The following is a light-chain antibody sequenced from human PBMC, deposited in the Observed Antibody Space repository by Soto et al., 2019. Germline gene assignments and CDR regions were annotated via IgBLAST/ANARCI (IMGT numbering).Light chain of an antibody. CDR3: QHYDSYSWT. CDR1: QSVSSRY. V-gene: IGKV3-20*01. J-gene: IGKJ1*01. Sequence: ESVLTHSPATLSLSPLEIATLTFRASQSVSSRYLAWYQQKPGQAPRLLIYGASTRDVGIPDRFSGSGSGTDFTLTISRLEPEDFASYYCQHYDSYSWTFGQGTKVDIK. CDR2: GAS.